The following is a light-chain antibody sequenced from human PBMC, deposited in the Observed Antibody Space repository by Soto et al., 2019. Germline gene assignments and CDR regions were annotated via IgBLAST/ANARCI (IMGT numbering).Light chain of an antibody. CDR1: QSISSW. J-gene: IGKJ4*01. V-gene: IGKV1-5*03. CDR3: QQYNSYPLT. Sequence: DIQMTQSPSTLSASVGDRVTITCRASQSISSWLAWYQQKPGKAPNLLIYKASSLESGVPSRFGGSGSATDFTLTISSLQPDDFATYYCQQYNSYPLTFGVGTKVEIK. CDR2: KAS.